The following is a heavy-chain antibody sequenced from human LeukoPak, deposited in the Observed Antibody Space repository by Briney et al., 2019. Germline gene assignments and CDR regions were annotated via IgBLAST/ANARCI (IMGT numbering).Heavy chain of an antibody. V-gene: IGHV3-30*02. CDR2: IRYDGSNK. CDR3: AKDLGYYDSSGLT. CDR1: GFTFSSYG. J-gene: IGHJ4*02. D-gene: IGHD3-22*01. Sequence: PGGSLRLSCAASGFTFSSYGMHWVRQAPGKGLEWVAFIRYDGSNKYYADSVKGRFTISRDNSKNTLYLQMNSLRAEDTAVYYCAKDLGYYDSSGLTWGQGTLVTVSS.